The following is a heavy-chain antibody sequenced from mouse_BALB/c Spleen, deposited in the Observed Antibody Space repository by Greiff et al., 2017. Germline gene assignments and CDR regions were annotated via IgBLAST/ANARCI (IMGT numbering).Heavy chain of an antibody. CDR1: GFTFSSYA. D-gene: IGHD1-1*01. Sequence: EVQLVESGGGLVKPGGSLKLSCAASGFTFSSYAMSWVRQTPEKRLEWVASISSGGSTYYPDSVKGRFTISRDNAKNTLYLQMSSLRSEDTAMYYCARQRSYYYGSSYWYFDVWGAGTTVTVSS. J-gene: IGHJ1*01. CDR2: ISSGGST. CDR3: ARQRSYYYGSSYWYFDV. V-gene: IGHV5-9-3*01.